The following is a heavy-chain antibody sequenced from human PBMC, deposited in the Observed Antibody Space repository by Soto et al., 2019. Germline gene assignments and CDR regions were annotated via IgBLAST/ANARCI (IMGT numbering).Heavy chain of an antibody. CDR2: ISGDNGNT. J-gene: IGHJ6*02. D-gene: IGHD3-3*01. V-gene: IGHV1-18*04. CDR3: ARVASLIPIFHGLDA. Sequence: QVQLVQSGAEVRKPGASVKVSCKASGYAFTKYGITWVRQAPGQGLEWLGWISGDNGNTNFAQRLKDRVTMTTDTSTTTAYMELRSLRREDTAIYYCARVASLIPIFHGLDAWGQGTTVTVSS. CDR1: GYAFTKYG.